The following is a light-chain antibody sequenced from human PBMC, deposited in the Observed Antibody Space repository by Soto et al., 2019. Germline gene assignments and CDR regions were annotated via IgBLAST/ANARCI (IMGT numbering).Light chain of an antibody. CDR2: AAS. Sequence: DIQMTQSPSSLSASVGDRVTITCRASQSISSYLNWYQQKPGKAPKLLIYAASSLQSGVPSRFSGSGAGTACTLTISSLQPEDFATYSYQQSYSTPLTFGGGTKVEIK. V-gene: IGKV1-39*01. CDR3: QQSYSTPLT. J-gene: IGKJ4*01. CDR1: QSISSY.